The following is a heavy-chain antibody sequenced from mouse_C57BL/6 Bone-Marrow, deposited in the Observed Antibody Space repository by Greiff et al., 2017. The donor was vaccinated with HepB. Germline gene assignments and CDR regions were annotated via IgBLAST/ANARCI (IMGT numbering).Heavy chain of an antibody. CDR1: GYTFTDYY. D-gene: IGHD6-1*01. CDR3: ARGGSSTGYFYY. Sequence: VQLQQSGPELVKPGASVKISCKASGYTFTDYYMNWVKQSHGKSLEWIGDINPNNGGTSYNQKFKGKATLTVDKSSSTAYMELRSLTSEDSAVYYCARGGSSTGYFYYWGQGTTLTVSS. V-gene: IGHV1-26*01. CDR2: INPNNGGT. J-gene: IGHJ2*01.